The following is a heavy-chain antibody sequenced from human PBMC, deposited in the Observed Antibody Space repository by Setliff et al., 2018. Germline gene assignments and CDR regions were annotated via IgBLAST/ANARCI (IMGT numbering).Heavy chain of an antibody. CDR2: INPSGGST. CDR1: GYTFTSYY. D-gene: IGHD3-9*01. CDR3: ARDPTTYYDILTGSSSRRYGMDV. V-gene: IGHV1-46*01. Sequence: ASVKVSCKASGYTFTSYYMHWVRQAPGQGLEWMGIINPSGGSTSYAQKFQGRVTMTRDTSTSTVYMELSSLRSEDTAVYYCARDPTTYYDILTGSSSRRYGMDVWGQGTTVTVPS. J-gene: IGHJ6*02.